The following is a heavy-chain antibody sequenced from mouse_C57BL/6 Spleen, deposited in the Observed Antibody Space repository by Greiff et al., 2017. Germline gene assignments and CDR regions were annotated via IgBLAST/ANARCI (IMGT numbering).Heavy chain of an antibody. Sequence: QVQLQQSGAELMKPGASVKLSCKATGYTFTGYWIEWVKQRPGHGLEWIGEILPGSGSTNYNEKFKGKATFTADTSSNTAYMQLSSLTTEDSAIYYCAIREENGYDGDYYAMDYWGQGTSVTVSS. CDR1: GYTFTGYW. CDR3: AIREENGYDGDYYAMDY. J-gene: IGHJ4*01. CDR2: ILPGSGST. V-gene: IGHV1-9*01. D-gene: IGHD2-2*01.